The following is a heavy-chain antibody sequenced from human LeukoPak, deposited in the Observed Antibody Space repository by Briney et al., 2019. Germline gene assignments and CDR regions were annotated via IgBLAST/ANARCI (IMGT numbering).Heavy chain of an antibody. CDR2: IGGNGGST. CDR1: GFTFSSYV. CDR3: AKGDGGTSGWYGDY. Sequence: GGSLRLSCAASGFTFSSYVMTWVRQAPGKGLDWVSTIGGNGGSTYYAASVKGRLTISRDNSKNTLYLQVNSLRAEDTAVYYCAKGDGGTSGWYGDYWGQGALVTVSS. V-gene: IGHV3-23*01. D-gene: IGHD6-19*01. J-gene: IGHJ4*02.